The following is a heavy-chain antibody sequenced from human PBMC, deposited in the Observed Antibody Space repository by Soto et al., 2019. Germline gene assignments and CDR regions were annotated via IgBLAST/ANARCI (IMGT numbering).Heavy chain of an antibody. Sequence: SVKVSCKASGGTFSSYAISWVRQAPGQGLEWMGGIIPIFGTANYAQKFQGRVTITADESTSTAYMELSSLRSEDTAVYYCARDSVYYYDSSGYYPLYYYGMDVWGQGTTVTVSS. CDR2: IIPIFGTA. CDR3: ARDSVYYYDSSGYYPLYYYGMDV. D-gene: IGHD3-22*01. J-gene: IGHJ6*02. CDR1: GGTFSSYA. V-gene: IGHV1-69*13.